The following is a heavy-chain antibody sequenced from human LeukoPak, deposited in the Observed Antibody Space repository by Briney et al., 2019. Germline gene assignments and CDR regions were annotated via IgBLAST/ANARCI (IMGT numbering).Heavy chain of an antibody. CDR3: GGGGDSRIAAAGTGLIRGFDP. CDR2: INPNSGGT. Sequence: ASVRVSCKASGYTFTGYYMHWVRQAPGQGLEWMGWINPNSGGTNYAQKFQGRVTMTRDTSISTAYMELSRLRSDDTAVYYCGGGGDSRIAAAGTGLIRGFDPWGQGTLVTVSS. J-gene: IGHJ5*02. CDR1: GYTFTGYY. V-gene: IGHV1-2*02. D-gene: IGHD6-13*01.